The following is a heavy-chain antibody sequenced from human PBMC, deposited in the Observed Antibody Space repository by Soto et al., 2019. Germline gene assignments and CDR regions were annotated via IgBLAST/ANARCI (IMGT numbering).Heavy chain of an antibody. CDR3: ARDRPGAQHYFDF. V-gene: IGHV3-74*01. CDR1: GFIFSSDW. J-gene: IGHJ4*02. Sequence: EVPLVESGGGLVQPGGSLRLSCAASGFIFSSDWMHWVRQAPGGGLVWVSRINTDGSGTTYADSVKGRFTISRDNSKVTLYLQMNSLRAEDSALSYFARDRPGAQHYFDFWGQGILVTVSS. CDR2: INTDGSGT. D-gene: IGHD1-26*01.